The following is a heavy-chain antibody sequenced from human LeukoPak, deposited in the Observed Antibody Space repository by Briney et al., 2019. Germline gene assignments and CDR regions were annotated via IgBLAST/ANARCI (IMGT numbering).Heavy chain of an antibody. CDR2: INPNSGGT. Sequence: ASVKVSCKASGYTFTDYYIHWVRQAPGQGLEWMGWINPNSGGTHYAQKFQGRVTMARDTSISTAYMELSRLRSDDTAVYYCARDSWTQLWIHFDYWSQGTLVTVSS. CDR1: GYTFTDYY. V-gene: IGHV1-2*02. D-gene: IGHD5-18*01. CDR3: ARDSWTQLWIHFDY. J-gene: IGHJ4*02.